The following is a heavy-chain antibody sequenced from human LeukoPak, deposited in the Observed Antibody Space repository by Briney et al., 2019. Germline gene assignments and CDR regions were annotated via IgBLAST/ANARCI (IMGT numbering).Heavy chain of an antibody. CDR2: IYYSGST. V-gene: IGHV4-59*12. CDR1: GGSISSYY. Sequence: SETLSLTCTVSGGSISSYYWSWIRQPPGKGLEWIGYIYYSGSTNYNPSLKSRVTISVDTSKNQFSLKLSSVTAADTAVYYCARDFRQNGAGAFDIWGQGTMVTVSS. CDR3: ARDFRQNGAGAFDI. D-gene: IGHD1-1*01. J-gene: IGHJ3*02.